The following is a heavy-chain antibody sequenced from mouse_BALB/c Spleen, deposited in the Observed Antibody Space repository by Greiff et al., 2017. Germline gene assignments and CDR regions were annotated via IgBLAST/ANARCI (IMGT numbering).Heavy chain of an antibody. Sequence: EVKLMESGGGLVQPGGSLRLSCATSGFTFSDFYMEWVRQPPGKRLEWIAASRNKANDYTTEYSASVKGRFIVSRDTSQSILYLQMNALRAEDTAIYYCARDAGFYYDYDGFAYWGQGTLVTVSA. J-gene: IGHJ3*01. D-gene: IGHD2-4*01. CDR1: GFTFSDFY. V-gene: IGHV7-1*02. CDR3: ARDAGFYYDYDGFAY. CDR2: SRNKANDYTT.